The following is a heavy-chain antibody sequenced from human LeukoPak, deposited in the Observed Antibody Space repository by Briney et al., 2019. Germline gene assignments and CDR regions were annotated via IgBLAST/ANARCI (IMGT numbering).Heavy chain of an antibody. V-gene: IGHV1-46*01. D-gene: IGHD2-21*02. Sequence: ASVKVSCKASGYTFTSYYMHWVRQAPGQGLGWMGIINPSGGSTSYAQKFQGRVTMTRDTSTSTVYMELSSLRSEDTAVYYCARESVVVVTAQAFQHWGQGTLVTVSS. J-gene: IGHJ1*01. CDR3: ARESVVVVTAQAFQH. CDR1: GYTFTSYY. CDR2: INPSGGST.